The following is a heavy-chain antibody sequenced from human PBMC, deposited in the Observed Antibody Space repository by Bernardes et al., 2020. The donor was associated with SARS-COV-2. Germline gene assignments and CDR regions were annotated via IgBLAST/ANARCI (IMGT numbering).Heavy chain of an antibody. CDR1: GFTCSING. V-gene: IGHV3-23*01. CDR3: AKRAAGWYFDL. CDR2: ISDTGDAT. Sequence: GGSMRLSCAASGFTCSINGMSWVRQAPGKGLEWVSAISDTGDATKYADSVKGRFTISRDNSKNTLYLQMNSLRAEDTALYYCAKRAAGWYFDLWGRGTLVTVSS. D-gene: IGHD6-13*01. J-gene: IGHJ2*01.